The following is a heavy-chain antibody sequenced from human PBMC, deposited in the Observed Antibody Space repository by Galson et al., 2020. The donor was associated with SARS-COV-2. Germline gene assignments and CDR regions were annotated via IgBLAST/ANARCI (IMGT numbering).Heavy chain of an antibody. J-gene: IGHJ6*04. CDR1: GFTFSSYA. Sequence: GSLRLSCAASGFTFSSYAMHWVRQAPGKGLEWMAVISYDGSDKYYADSVKGRLTISRDNSKNTVFLQMNSLRAEDTALYYCARESRVTGIFDDMDVWGKGTTVTVSS. D-gene: IGHD1-20*01. V-gene: IGHV3-30*01. CDR2: ISYDGSDK. CDR3: ARESRVTGIFDDMDV.